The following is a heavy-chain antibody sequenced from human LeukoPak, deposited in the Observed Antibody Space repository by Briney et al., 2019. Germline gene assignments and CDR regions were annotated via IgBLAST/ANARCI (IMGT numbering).Heavy chain of an antibody. CDR1: GYSISSGYY. D-gene: IGHD6-13*01. CDR3: ARAGYSSSWYPSDWFDP. Sequence: SETLSLTCTVSGYSISSGYYWGWIRQPPGKGLEWIGSIYHSGSTYYNPSLKSRVTISVDTSKNQFSLKLSSVTAADTAVYYCARAGYSSSWYPSDWFDPWGQGTLVTVSS. J-gene: IGHJ5*02. CDR2: IYHSGST. V-gene: IGHV4-38-2*02.